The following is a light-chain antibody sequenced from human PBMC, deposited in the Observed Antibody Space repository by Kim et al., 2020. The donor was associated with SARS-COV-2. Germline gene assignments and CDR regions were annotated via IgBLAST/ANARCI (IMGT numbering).Light chain of an antibody. Sequence: GQSITISCTGTTSDVGGYNHVSWFQQYPGKAPKLMFYDVSERPSGVSNRFSGSKSGNTASLTISGLQAEDEADYYCSSYTSSSTWVFGGGTKVTVL. CDR1: TSDVGGYNH. CDR3: SSYTSSSTWV. CDR2: DVS. V-gene: IGLV2-14*04. J-gene: IGLJ3*02.